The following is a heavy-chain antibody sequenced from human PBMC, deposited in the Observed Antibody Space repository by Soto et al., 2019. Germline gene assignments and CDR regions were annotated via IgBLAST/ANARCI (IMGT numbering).Heavy chain of an antibody. Sequence: GGSLRLSCAASGFTFSSYAMSWVRQAPGKGLEWVSAISGSGGSTYYADSVKGRFTISRDNAKNSLYLQMNSLRAEDTAFYYCAKSHTYYFDSSGYYLGYWGQGTLVTVSS. CDR1: GFTFSSYA. D-gene: IGHD3-22*01. J-gene: IGHJ4*02. CDR2: ISGSGGST. CDR3: AKSHTYYFDSSGYYLGY. V-gene: IGHV3-23*01.